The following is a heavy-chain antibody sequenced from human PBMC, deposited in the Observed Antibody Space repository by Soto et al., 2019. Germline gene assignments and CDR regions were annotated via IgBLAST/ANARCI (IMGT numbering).Heavy chain of an antibody. J-gene: IGHJ5*02. CDR1: GYPLINYD. V-gene: IGHV1-8*02. CDR2: MNPGSGKT. Sequence: XSVKVSCAASGYPLINYDISWVRQATGQGLEWMGWMNPGSGKTGYANKFQGRVTMTRDASTSTAHLELSSLTSEDTAVYYCARMASSGTLNWFDPWGQGTLVTVSS. CDR3: ARMASSGTLNWFDP.